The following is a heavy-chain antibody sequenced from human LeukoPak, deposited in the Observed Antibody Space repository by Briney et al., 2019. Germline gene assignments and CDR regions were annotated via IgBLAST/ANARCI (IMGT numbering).Heavy chain of an antibody. Sequence: SETLSHTCTVSGGSISSSSHYWGWIRQPPGKGLEWIGSMYYSGSTYYNPSLKSRVTISVDTSKNQFSLKLSSVTAADTAVYYCATSVDIVARGTVFDYWGQGTLVTVSS. CDR2: MYYSGST. CDR1: GGSISSSSHY. J-gene: IGHJ4*02. CDR3: ATSVDIVARGTVFDY. D-gene: IGHD5-12*01. V-gene: IGHV4-39*01.